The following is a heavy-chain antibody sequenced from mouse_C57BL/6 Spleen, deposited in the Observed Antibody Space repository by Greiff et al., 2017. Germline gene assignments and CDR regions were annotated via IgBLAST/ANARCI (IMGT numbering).Heavy chain of an antibody. J-gene: IGHJ4*01. D-gene: IGHD1-1*01. V-gene: IGHV1-82*01. CDR1: GYAFSSSW. CDR3: AREVTTVVATEAMDY. Sequence: QVQLQQSGPELVKPGASVKISCKASGYAFSSSWMNWVKQRPGKGLEWIGRIYPGDGDTNYNGKFKGKATLTADKSSSTAYMQLSSLTSEDSAVXCCAREVTTVVATEAMDYWGQGTSVTVSS. CDR2: IYPGDGDT.